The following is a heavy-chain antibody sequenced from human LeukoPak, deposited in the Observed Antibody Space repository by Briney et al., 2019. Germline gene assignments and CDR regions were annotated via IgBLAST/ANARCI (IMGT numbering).Heavy chain of an antibody. CDR2: ISYDGSNK. CDR3: AKSNTVLRLLEWLSY. J-gene: IGHJ4*02. CDR1: GYTFSSYG. D-gene: IGHD3-3*01. Sequence: TGGSLRLSCAASGYTFSSYGMHWVRQAPGKGLEWVAVISYDGSNKYYADSVKGRFTISRDNSKNTLYLQMNSLRAEDTAVYYCAKSNTVLRLLEWLSYWGQGTLVTVSS. V-gene: IGHV3-30*18.